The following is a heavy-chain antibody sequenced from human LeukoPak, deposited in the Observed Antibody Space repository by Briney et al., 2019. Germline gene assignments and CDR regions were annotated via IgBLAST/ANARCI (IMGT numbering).Heavy chain of an antibody. Sequence: KPSETLSLTCTVSGGSISGFFWTWIRQSPGKGLESIGYIYYSGTTDYNPTLKSRVSMSVDTSKNQFFLNLTPVTAADTAIYYCARVGYGSGSWGWFDPWGQGTLVTVSS. CDR3: ARVGYGSGSWGWFDP. CDR1: GGSISGFF. CDR2: IYYSGTT. J-gene: IGHJ5*02. V-gene: IGHV4-59*01. D-gene: IGHD3-10*01.